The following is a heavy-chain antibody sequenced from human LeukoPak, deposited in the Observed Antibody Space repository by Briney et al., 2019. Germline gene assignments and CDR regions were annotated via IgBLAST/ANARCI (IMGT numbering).Heavy chain of an antibody. J-gene: IGHJ1*01. CDR3: ARAMYYYDSSGYYYSAEYFQH. Sequence: ASVKVSCKASGYTFTSYDINWVRQATGQGLEWMGWMNPNSGNTGYAQKFQGRVTMTRNTSISTAYMELSSLRSEDTAVYYCARAMYYYDSSGYYYSAEYFQHWDQGTLVTVSS. CDR2: MNPNSGNT. V-gene: IGHV1-8*01. D-gene: IGHD3-22*01. CDR1: GYTFTSYD.